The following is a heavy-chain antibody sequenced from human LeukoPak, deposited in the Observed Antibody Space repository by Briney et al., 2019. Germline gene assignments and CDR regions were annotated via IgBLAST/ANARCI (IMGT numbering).Heavy chain of an antibody. D-gene: IGHD3-22*01. CDR2: AYAGGDSK. Sequence: GGSLRLSCAASGFTFSNAWMNWVRQAPGKGLEWVAVAYAGGDSKYYADSVEGRFTISRDNSKNMLYLQMRSLRAEDTAVYYCATGSGYFYGHWGQGILVTVSS. V-gene: IGHV3-33*08. J-gene: IGHJ4*02. CDR1: GFTFSNAW. CDR3: ATGSGYFYGH.